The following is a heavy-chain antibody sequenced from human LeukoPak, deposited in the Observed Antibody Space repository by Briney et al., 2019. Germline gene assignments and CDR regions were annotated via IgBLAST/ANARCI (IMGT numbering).Heavy chain of an antibody. CDR2: IYYSGST. CDR3: ARGYCSGGSCYSYYYYNYMDV. Sequence: RTSETLSLTCTVSGGSISSSSYYWGWLRQPPGKGLEWIGSIYYSGSTYYNPSLKSRVTISVDTSKNQFSLKLSSVTAADTAVYYCARGYCSGGSCYSYYYYNYMDVWGKGTTVTVSS. D-gene: IGHD2-15*01. CDR1: GGSISSSSYY. V-gene: IGHV4-39*01. J-gene: IGHJ6*03.